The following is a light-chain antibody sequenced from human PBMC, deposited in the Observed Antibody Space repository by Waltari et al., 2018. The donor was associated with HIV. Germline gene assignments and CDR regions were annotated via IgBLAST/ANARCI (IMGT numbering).Light chain of an antibody. CDR2: YDD. Sequence: QSVLTQPPSVSEAPRRRVTVPCSGSSSNIGDNAVNWYQQLPGKAPKLLIYYDDRLPSGVSDRFSGSKSGTSASLAISGLQSDDEAEYYCAAWDDSLDGWVFGGGTKLTVL. J-gene: IGLJ3*02. V-gene: IGLV1-36*01. CDR3: AAWDDSLDGWV. CDR1: SSNIGDNA.